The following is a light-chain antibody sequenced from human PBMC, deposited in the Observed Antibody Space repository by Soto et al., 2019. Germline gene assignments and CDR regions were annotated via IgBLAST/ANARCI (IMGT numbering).Light chain of an antibody. Sequence: EIVLTQSPGTLSLSPGERATLSCRASQSLSTYSLAWYQQKPGQTPRLLIYAASTRDTDNPDRFNGSGSGTDFALTISRLEPEDFALYYCQQYEASPLSFGPGTKVDVK. CDR3: QQYEASPLS. CDR2: AAS. CDR1: QSLSTYS. V-gene: IGKV3-20*01. J-gene: IGKJ3*01.